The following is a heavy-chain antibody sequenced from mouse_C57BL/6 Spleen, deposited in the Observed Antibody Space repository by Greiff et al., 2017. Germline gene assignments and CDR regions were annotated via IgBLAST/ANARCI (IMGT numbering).Heavy chain of an antibody. J-gene: IGHJ1*03. V-gene: IGHV1-69*01. CDR3: ARRYNGSSYWYFDD. CDR2: IDPSDSYT. Sequence: QVQLQQPGAELVMPGASVKLSCKASGYTFTSYWMHWVKQRPGQGLEWIGEIDPSDSYTNYNQKFKGKATLTVDKSSSTAYMQLSSLTSEDSAVYYCARRYNGSSYWYFDDWGTGTTVTVSS. D-gene: IGHD1-1*01. CDR1: GYTFTSYW.